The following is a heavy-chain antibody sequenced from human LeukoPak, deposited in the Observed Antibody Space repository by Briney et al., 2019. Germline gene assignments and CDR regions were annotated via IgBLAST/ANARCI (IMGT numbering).Heavy chain of an antibody. J-gene: IGHJ4*02. CDR1: GYSISSGYY. CDR2: IYHSGST. V-gene: IGHV4-38-2*01. D-gene: IGHD4-23*01. Sequence: SETLSLTCAVSGYSISSGYYWGWIRQPPGKGLEWIGSIYHSGSTYYNPSLKGRVTISVDTSKNQFSLKLSSVTAADTAVYYCARGRLGNYYFDYWGQGTLVTVSS. CDR3: ARGRLGNYYFDY.